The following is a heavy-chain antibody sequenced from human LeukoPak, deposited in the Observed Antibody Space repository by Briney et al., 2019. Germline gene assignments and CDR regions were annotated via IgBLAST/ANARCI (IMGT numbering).Heavy chain of an antibody. V-gene: IGHV4-59*01. Sequence: SETLSPTCTVSGCSISSYYWSWIRQPPGKGLEWIGYIYYSGSTNYNPSLKSRVTISVDTSKNQFSLKLSSVTAADTAVYYCARINTDGLWHYGMDVWGQGTTVTVSS. J-gene: IGHJ6*02. CDR1: GCSISSYY. CDR2: IYYSGST. D-gene: IGHD2-21*01. CDR3: ARINTDGLWHYGMDV.